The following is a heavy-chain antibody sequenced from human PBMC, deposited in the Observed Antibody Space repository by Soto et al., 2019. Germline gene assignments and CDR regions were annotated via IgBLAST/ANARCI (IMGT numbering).Heavy chain of an antibody. CDR1: GYTFTSYD. V-gene: IGHV1-8*01. J-gene: IGHJ6*03. Sequence: ASVKVSCKASGYTFTSYDINWVRQATGQGLEWMGWMNPNSGNTGYAQKFQVRVTMTKNTLYLQMNSLRAEDTAVYYCARRGDPYMDVWGKGTTVTVSS. CDR2: MNPNSGNT. CDR3: ARRGDPYMDV. D-gene: IGHD3-3*01.